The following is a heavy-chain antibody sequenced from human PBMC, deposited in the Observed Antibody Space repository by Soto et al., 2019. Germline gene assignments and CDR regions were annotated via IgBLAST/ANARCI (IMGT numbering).Heavy chain of an antibody. CDR2: IGPDGSQR. J-gene: IGHJ4*02. D-gene: IGHD3-16*01. V-gene: IGHV3-7*05. Sequence: GGSLILSCTTSGFTLSKYWMSWARQAPGKGLEWVANIGPDGSQRSYVASVNGRFTISRDNAKSSLYLEMSSLRAEDTAVYYCARNTLGWGQGTLVTVSS. CDR3: ARNTLG. CDR1: GFTLSKYW.